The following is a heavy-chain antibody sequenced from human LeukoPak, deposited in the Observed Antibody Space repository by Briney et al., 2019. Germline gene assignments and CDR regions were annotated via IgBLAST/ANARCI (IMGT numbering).Heavy chain of an antibody. D-gene: IGHD6-13*01. Sequence: SETLSLTCTVSGGSISSYYCSWIRQPPGKGLEWIGYIYYSGSTNYNPSLKSRVTISVDTSKNQFSLKLSSVTAADTAVYYCARHAYSSSWYLDYWGQGTLVTVSS. CDR2: IYYSGST. CDR3: ARHAYSSSWYLDY. J-gene: IGHJ4*02. V-gene: IGHV4-59*08. CDR1: GGSISSYY.